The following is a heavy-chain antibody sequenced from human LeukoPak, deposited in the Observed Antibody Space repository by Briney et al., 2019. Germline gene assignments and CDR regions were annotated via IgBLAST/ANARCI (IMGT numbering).Heavy chain of an antibody. Sequence: GGSLRLSCTASGFTFSDYWMIWVRQVLGKGLQWVAVIKQDGSDRFYVDSVKGRFTISRDNAKNSVYLQMNSLRAEDTAVYYCARLYCGVGICYSHYMDVWGKGTTVTVSS. CDR3: ARLYCGVGICYSHYMDV. CDR2: IKQDGSDR. D-gene: IGHD2-21*01. J-gene: IGHJ6*03. V-gene: IGHV3-7*01. CDR1: GFTFSDYW.